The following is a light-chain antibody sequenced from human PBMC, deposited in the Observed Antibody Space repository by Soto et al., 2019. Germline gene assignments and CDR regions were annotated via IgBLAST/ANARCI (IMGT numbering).Light chain of an antibody. CDR3: QQSYSTPAIT. CDR2: AAS. CDR1: QSISGY. V-gene: IGKV1-39*01. Sequence: DIQMTQSPSTLSASVGDRVTITCRASQSISGYLNWYQQKPGKAPKFLIYAASSLQSGVPSRFSGSGSGTDSTLTISSLQPEDFATYYCQQSYSTPAITFGQGTRLEIK. J-gene: IGKJ5*01.